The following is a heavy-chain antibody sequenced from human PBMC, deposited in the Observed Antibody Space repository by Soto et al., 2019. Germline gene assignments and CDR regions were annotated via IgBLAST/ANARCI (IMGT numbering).Heavy chain of an antibody. D-gene: IGHD3-22*01. CDR1: GFTFSSYA. J-gene: IGHJ4*02. Sequence: GGSLRLSCAASGFTFSSYAMSWVRQAPGKGLEWVSAISGSGGSTYYADSVKGRFTISRDNSKNTLYLQMNSLRAEDTAVYYCAKVGLVVAYYYDSSGYESDYWGQGTLVTVSS. CDR3: AKVGLVVAYYYDSSGYESDY. V-gene: IGHV3-23*01. CDR2: ISGSGGST.